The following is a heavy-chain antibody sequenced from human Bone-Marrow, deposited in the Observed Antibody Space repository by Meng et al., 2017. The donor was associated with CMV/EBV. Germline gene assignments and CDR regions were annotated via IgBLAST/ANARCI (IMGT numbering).Heavy chain of an antibody. CDR1: GFTFSSYA. Sequence: GESLKISCAASGFTFSSYAMSWVRQAPGKGLEWVSAISGSGGSTYYADSVKGRFTISRDNSKNTLYLQMNSLRAEDTAVYYCARGSRITIFGVALRALRNWFDPWGQGTLVTVSS. D-gene: IGHD3-3*01. CDR2: ISGSGGST. J-gene: IGHJ5*02. CDR3: ARGSRITIFGVALRALRNWFDP. V-gene: IGHV3-23*01.